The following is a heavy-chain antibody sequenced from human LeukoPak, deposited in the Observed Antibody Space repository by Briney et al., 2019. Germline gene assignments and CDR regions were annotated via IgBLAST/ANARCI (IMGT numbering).Heavy chain of an antibody. CDR1: GGTFSSYA. CDR2: IIPIFGTA. J-gene: IGHJ3*02. D-gene: IGHD1-1*01. CDR3: AGDSVPRGDAFDI. V-gene: IGHV1-69*13. Sequence: SVKVSCKASGGTFSSYAISWVRQAPGQGLEWMGGIIPIFGTANYAQKFQGRVTITADESTSTAYMELSSLRSEDTAVYYCAGDSVPRGDAFDIWGQGTMVTVSS.